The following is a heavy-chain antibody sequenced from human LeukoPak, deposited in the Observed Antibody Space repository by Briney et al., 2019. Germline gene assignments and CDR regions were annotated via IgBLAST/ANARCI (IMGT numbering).Heavy chain of an antibody. CDR2: INPNSGGT. V-gene: IGHV1-2*02. D-gene: IGHD2-2*02. J-gene: IGHJ5*02. CDR1: GYTFTGYY. Sequence: ASVKVSCKASGYTFTGYYMHWVRQAPGQGLEWMGWINPNSGGTNYAQKFQGRVTMTRDTSISTAYMELSRLRSDDTAVYYCARESSYCSSTSCYNGEANWFDPWGQGTLVTISS. CDR3: ARESSYCSSTSCYNGEANWFDP.